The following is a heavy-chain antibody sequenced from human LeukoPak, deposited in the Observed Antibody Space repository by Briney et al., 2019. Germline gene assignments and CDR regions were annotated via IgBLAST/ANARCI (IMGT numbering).Heavy chain of an antibody. CDR1: GFTFSSYA. CDR3: AKDFPYYDFWSDAFDI. CDR2: ISGSGGST. V-gene: IGHV3-23*01. Sequence: PGGSLRLSCAASGFTFSSYAMSWVRQAPGKGLEWVSAISGSGGSTYYADSVKGRFTISRDSSKNTLYLQMNSLRAEDTAVYYCAKDFPYYDFWSDAFDIWGQGTMVTVSS. J-gene: IGHJ3*02. D-gene: IGHD3-3*01.